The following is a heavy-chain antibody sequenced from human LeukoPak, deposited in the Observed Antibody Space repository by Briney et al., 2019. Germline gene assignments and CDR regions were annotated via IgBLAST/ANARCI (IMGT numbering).Heavy chain of an antibody. CDR2: INTVNSNP. J-gene: IGHJ4*02. D-gene: IGHD3-22*01. V-gene: IGHV1-18*01. Sequence: ASVKVSCKTLGYSFTHYGISWVRQAPGQGLEWLGRINTVNSNPEIEQKFQGRVTITADKSTSTAYMELSSLRSEDTAVYYCARDYRPPYYYDSSGYSSWGQGTLVTVSS. CDR3: ARDYRPPYYYDSSGYSS. CDR1: GYSFTHYG.